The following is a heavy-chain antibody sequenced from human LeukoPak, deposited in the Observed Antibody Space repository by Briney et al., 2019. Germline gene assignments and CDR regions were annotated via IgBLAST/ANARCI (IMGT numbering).Heavy chain of an antibody. CDR1: GGSISSTNW. CDR2: ISLTGET. J-gene: IGHJ4*02. Sequence: SETLSLTCGVSGGSISSTNWWSWVRQPPGQGLEWIGEISLTGETNYNPSLNGRVTMSLDKSRNQLSLKLTSVTAADTAIYYCSRESGAFCPFGHWGQRTLVIVPP. V-gene: IGHV4-4*02. CDR3: SRESGAFCPFGH. D-gene: IGHD1-26*01.